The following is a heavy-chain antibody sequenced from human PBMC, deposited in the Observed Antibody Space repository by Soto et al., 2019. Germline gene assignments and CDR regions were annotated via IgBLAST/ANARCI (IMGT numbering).Heavy chain of an antibody. CDR1: GGSIGNFY. J-gene: IGHJ6*03. CDR3: ARVNSGYEAHRQYFYYIDV. Sequence: QVRLQESGPGLVKPSGTLSLTCTVSGGSIGNFYWGWFRQPPGKGLEWIGYAYYSGSTNYSPSLPTRVTISLDTIYNQFSLRLTSMTAADTAVYFCARVNSGYEAHRQYFYYIDVWGKGTTVTVSS. CDR2: AYYSGST. V-gene: IGHV4-59*01. D-gene: IGHD5-12*01.